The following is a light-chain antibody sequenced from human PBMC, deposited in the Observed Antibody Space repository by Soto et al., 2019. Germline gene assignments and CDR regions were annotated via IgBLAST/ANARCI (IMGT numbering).Light chain of an antibody. J-gene: IGKJ4*01. Sequence: EVVMTQSPATLSVSPGERATLSCRTSQSVRDNLAWYQQKPGQAPRLLVYGASTRATGNPARFSGSGSGTEFTLTISSLQSEDFAVYYCQQYDNWPLTFGGGTKVEIK. CDR1: QSVRDN. CDR3: QQYDNWPLT. V-gene: IGKV3-15*01. CDR2: GAS.